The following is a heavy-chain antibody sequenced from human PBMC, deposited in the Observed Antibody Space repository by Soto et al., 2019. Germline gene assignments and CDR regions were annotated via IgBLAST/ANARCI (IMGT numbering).Heavy chain of an antibody. J-gene: IGHJ2*01. CDR1: GYTFTSYG. D-gene: IGHD4-17*01. V-gene: IGHV1-18*01. CDR2: ISAYNGNT. Sequence: ASVKVSCKASGYTFTSYGISWVRQAPGQGLEWMGWISAYNGNTNYAQKPQGRVTMTTDTSTSTAYMELRSLRSDDTSVYSCARCVDGDYWYFDLWGRGTLVTVSS. CDR3: ARCVDGDYWYFDL.